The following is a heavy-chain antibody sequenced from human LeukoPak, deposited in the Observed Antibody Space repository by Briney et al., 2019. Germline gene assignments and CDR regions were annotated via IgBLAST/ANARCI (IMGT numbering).Heavy chain of an antibody. J-gene: IGHJ4*02. Sequence: PGGSLRLSCAASGFTFSSYAMHWVRQAPGKGLEWVAVISYDGSNKYYADSVKGRFTISRDNSKNTLYLQMNSLRAEDTAVYYCARGPWSSASFDYWGQGTLVTVSS. CDR2: ISYDGSNK. V-gene: IGHV3-30-3*01. D-gene: IGHD3-10*01. CDR3: ARGPWSSASFDY. CDR1: GFTFSSYA.